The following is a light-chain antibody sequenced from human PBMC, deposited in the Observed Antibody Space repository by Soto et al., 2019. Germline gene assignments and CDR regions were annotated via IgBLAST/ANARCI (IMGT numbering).Light chain of an antibody. CDR2: DAS. Sequence: EIVLTQSPATLSLSPGDRATLSCRASQSVSSYLAWYQQKPGQAPRLLIYDASNRAAGIPARFSGSGSGTDCTLTITSLEPEDFAVYYCQQRSDWPSTFGGGTNVEIK. V-gene: IGKV3-11*01. J-gene: IGKJ4*02. CDR1: QSVSSY. CDR3: QQRSDWPST.